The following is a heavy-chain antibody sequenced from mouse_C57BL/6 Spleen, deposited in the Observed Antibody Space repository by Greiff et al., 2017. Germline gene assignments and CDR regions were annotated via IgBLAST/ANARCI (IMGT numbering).Heavy chain of an antibody. D-gene: IGHD2-4*01. CDR1: GYAFSSSW. CDR2: IYPGDGDT. V-gene: IGHV1-82*01. Sequence: QVQLQQSGPELVKPGASVKISCKASGYAFSSSWLHWVKQRPGKGLEWIGRIYPGDGDTNYNGKFKGKATLTVDKSSSTAYMQLSSLTSEDSAVYVCARLDYDEGAVDYWGKGTTLTVSS. J-gene: IGHJ2*01. CDR3: ARLDYDEGAVDY.